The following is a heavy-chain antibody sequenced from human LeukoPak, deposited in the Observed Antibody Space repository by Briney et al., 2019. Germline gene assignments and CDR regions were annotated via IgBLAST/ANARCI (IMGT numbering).Heavy chain of an antibody. J-gene: IGHJ4*02. D-gene: IGHD2-15*01. Sequence: PGGSLRLTCAASGFTFSSYSMSWVRQAPGKGLEWVSAISGSGGSTYYADSAKDRFTISRDNSKNTLYLQMNSLRAEDTAVDYCAKEIQDGRDPFDYWGQGTLVTVSS. CDR1: GFTFSSYS. V-gene: IGHV3-23*01. CDR3: AKEIQDGRDPFDY. CDR2: ISGSGGST.